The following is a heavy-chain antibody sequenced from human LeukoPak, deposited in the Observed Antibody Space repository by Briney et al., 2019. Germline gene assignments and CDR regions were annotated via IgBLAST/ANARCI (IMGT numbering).Heavy chain of an antibody. J-gene: IGHJ6*03. Sequence: GGSLRLSCAASGFTFSSFAMTWVRQAPGKGLEWVSSISGSGVSTYLADSVKGRFTVFRDNSKDTLYLQMNSLRADDTAVYCCAKKETEYSTGRSYMAVWGKGTTVTVSS. CDR1: GFTFSSFA. CDR2: ISGSGVST. V-gene: IGHV3-23*01. D-gene: IGHD6-25*01. CDR3: AKKETEYSTGRSYMAV.